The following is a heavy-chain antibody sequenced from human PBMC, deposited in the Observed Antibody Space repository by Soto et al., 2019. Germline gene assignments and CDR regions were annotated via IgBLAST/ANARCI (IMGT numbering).Heavy chain of an antibody. J-gene: IGHJ6*03. CDR2: ISSNGVGT. Sequence: PGGSLRLSCAASGFTLSGYAMDWVRQAPGKGLEYVSGISSNGVGTYSANSVQGRFTISRDNSKNTVYLQMGSLRPEDMAVYYCARRARPDVYYMDVWGKGTTGTVSS. CDR3: ARRARPDVYYMDV. D-gene: IGHD6-6*01. CDR1: GFTLSGYA. V-gene: IGHV3-64*01.